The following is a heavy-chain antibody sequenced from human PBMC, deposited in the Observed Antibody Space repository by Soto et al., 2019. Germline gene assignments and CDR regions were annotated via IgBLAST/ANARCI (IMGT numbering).Heavy chain of an antibody. CDR1: GFTFSSYG. J-gene: IGHJ4*02. CDR2: IWYDGSNK. D-gene: IGHD3-22*01. Sequence: GGSLRLSCAASGFTFSSYGMHWVRQAPGKGLEWVAVIWYDGSNKYYADSVKGRFTISRDNSKNTLYLQMNSLRAEDTAVYYCARDHADTYYYDSSGPPTDWGQGTLVTVSS. V-gene: IGHV3-33*01. CDR3: ARDHADTYYYDSSGPPTD.